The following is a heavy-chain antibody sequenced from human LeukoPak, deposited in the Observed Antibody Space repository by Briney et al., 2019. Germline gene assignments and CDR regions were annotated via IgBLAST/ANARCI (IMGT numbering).Heavy chain of an antibody. V-gene: IGHV1-3*01. CDR2: INAGNGNT. CDR1: GYTFTSYA. J-gene: IGHJ5*02. D-gene: IGHD2-21*01. CDR3: ARMDAYYNWFDP. Sequence: ASVKVSCKASGYTFTSYAMHWVRQAPGQRLEWMGWINAGNGNTKYSQKFQGRVTITRDTSASTAYMELSSLRSEDTAVYYCARMDAYYNWFDPWGQGTLVTVSS.